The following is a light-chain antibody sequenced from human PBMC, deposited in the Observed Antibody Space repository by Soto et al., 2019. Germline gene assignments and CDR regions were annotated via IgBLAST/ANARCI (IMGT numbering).Light chain of an antibody. J-gene: IGKJ5*01. CDR2: TAS. CDR3: QQSYSTPIS. Sequence: IRMTQSPSSLSASVGDTVTITWRASQSISSHLNWYQQKPGKAPNLLMYTASNLQSGVPSRFSGSGSGTDFTLTISSLQPEDFATYYCQQSYSTPISFGQGTRLEIK. V-gene: IGKV1-39*01. CDR1: QSISSH.